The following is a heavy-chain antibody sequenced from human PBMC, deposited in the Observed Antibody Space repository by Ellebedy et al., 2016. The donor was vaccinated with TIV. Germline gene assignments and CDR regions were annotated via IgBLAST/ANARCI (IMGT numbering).Heavy chain of an antibody. D-gene: IGHD2-2*02. J-gene: IGHJ4*02. CDR1: ALAFNSYP. V-gene: IGHV3-23*01. CDR2: ISNNAEKK. Sequence: GGSLRLSXTAPALAFNSYPWSWVRQAPGKGLEWVSVISNNAEKKFYADAVKGRFTISRDNSKNTLYMQMNSLRVDDTAVYYCAKGYIDDWAIFDYWGQGVLVTVSS. CDR3: AKGYIDDWAIFDY.